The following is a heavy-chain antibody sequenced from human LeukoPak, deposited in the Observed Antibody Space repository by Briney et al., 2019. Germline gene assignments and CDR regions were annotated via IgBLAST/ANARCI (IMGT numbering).Heavy chain of an antibody. CDR1: GYFISSGYY. Sequence: TSETLSLTCTVSGYFISSGYYWGWIRQPPGKGLQWIGSIHHSGSTYYNPSLKSRVTISVDTSKNQFSLKLSSVTAADTAVYYCARTSSSGLVGGYYFDYWGQGTLVTVSS. CDR3: ARTSSSGLVGGYYFDY. CDR2: IHHSGST. J-gene: IGHJ4*02. V-gene: IGHV4-38-2*02. D-gene: IGHD6-19*01.